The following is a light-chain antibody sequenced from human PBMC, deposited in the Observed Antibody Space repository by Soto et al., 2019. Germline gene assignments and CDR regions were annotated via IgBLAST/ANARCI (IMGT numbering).Light chain of an antibody. Sequence: PSTLSASVGDRVTITCRASQGISSSLAWYQQEPGKAPKLLIYAASSLQSGVPSRFSGSGSGTDFTLTISSLQPEDFATYYCQQLHDYPITFGQGTRLEIK. CDR1: QGISSS. CDR2: AAS. V-gene: IGKV1-9*01. CDR3: QQLHDYPIT. J-gene: IGKJ5*01.